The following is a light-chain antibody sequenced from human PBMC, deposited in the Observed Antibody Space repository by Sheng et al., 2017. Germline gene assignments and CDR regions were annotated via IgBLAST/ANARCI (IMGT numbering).Light chain of an antibody. CDR1: QSVSNNY. V-gene: IGKV3-20*01. J-gene: IGKJ4*01. CDR3: QQYGSSPLT. Sequence: EILLTQSPGTLSLSPGERATLSCRASQSVSNNYLAWYQQKPGQAPSLLIYGASNRATGIPDRFSGSGSGTDFTLTISRLEPEDFAVYYCQQYGSSPLTFGGGTKVDIK. CDR2: GAS.